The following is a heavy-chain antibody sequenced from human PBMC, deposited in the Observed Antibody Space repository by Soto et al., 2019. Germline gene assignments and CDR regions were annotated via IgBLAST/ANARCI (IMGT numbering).Heavy chain of an antibody. CDR3: ASGHSVAATLDY. CDR1: GYTFTSYD. CDR2: MNPNSGNT. D-gene: IGHD2-15*01. J-gene: IGHJ4*02. Sequence: ASVKVSCKASGYTFTSYDINWVRQATGQGLEWMGWMNPNSGNTGYAQKFQGRVTMTRNTSISTAYMELSSLRSEDTAVYYCASGHSVAATLDYWGQGTLVTVSS. V-gene: IGHV1-8*01.